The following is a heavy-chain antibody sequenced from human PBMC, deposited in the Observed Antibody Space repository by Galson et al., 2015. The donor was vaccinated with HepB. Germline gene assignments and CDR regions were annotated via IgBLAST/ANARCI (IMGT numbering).Heavy chain of an antibody. D-gene: IGHD5-18*01. CDR2: IIPILGIA. CDR1: GGTFSSYT. CDR3: VSDTAMDNDIIGYGMDV. J-gene: IGHJ6*02. V-gene: IGHV1-69*02. Sequence: SVKVSCKASGGTFSSYTISWVRQAPGQGLEWMGRIIPILGIANYAQKFQGRVTITADKSTSTAYMELSSLRSEDTAVYYCVSDTAMDNDIIGYGMDVWGQGTTVTVSS.